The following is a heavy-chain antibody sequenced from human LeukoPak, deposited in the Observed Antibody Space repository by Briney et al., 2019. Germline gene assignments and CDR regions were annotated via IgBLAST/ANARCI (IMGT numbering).Heavy chain of an antibody. CDR1: GYSFTSYW. J-gene: IGHJ4*02. D-gene: IGHD2-2*01. Sequence: GESLKISCKASGYSFTSYWIGWVGQMPGKGLDWMGIIYPGDSATRYSPSFQGQVTISADKSISTAYLQWSSLKASDTAMYYCARHSPYCSSTSCHFDYWGQGTLVSVSS. V-gene: IGHV5-51*01. CDR3: ARHSPYCSSTSCHFDY. CDR2: IYPGDSAT.